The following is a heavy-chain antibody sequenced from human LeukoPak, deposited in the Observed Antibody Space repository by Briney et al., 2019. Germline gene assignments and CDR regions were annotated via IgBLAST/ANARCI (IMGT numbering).Heavy chain of an antibody. J-gene: IGHJ4*02. CDR1: GFTFSSYS. Sequence: GGSLRLSCAASGFTFSSYSMNWVRQAPGKGLEWVSYISSSSSTIYYADSVKGRFTISRDNAKNSLYLQMNSLRAEDTAVYYCARDHSSSWYGGLASGAYDYWGQGTLVTVSS. V-gene: IGHV3-48*01. D-gene: IGHD6-13*01. CDR3: ARDHSSSWYGGLASGAYDY. CDR2: ISSSSSTI.